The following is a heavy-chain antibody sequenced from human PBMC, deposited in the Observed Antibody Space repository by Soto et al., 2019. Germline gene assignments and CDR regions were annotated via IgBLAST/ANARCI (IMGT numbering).Heavy chain of an antibody. CDR1: GFTFSTYT. J-gene: IGHJ4*02. CDR3: ARGFYGSGSSFFDY. D-gene: IGHD3-10*01. V-gene: IGHV3-48*01. CDR2: IGSGGSTI. Sequence: GGSLRLSCAASGFTFSTYTMNWARQAPGKGLEWVSYIGSGGSTIYYADSVKGRFTISRDNAKNSLYLQMNGLRAEDTAVYYCARGFYGSGSSFFDYWGQGGLVTVSS.